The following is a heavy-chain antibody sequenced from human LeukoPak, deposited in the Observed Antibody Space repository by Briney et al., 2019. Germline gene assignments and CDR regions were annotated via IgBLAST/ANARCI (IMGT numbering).Heavy chain of an antibody. CDR2: NSGGST. CDR1: GFIVSSNF. V-gene: IGHV3-53*01. D-gene: IGHD2-2*02. CDR3: ALGRNIVIVPAAIFDS. Sequence: GSLRLSCAASGFIVSSNFMNWVRQAPGKGLEWVSVNSGGSTYYADSVKGRFTISRDNSKNTLYLQMNSLRAEDTAVYYCALGRNIVIVPAAIFDSWGQGTLVTVSS. J-gene: IGHJ4*02.